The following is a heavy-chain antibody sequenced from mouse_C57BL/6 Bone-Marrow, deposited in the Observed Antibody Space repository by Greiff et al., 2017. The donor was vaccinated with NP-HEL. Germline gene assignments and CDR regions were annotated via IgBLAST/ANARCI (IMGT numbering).Heavy chain of an antibody. CDR1: GYTFTSYW. J-gene: IGHJ4*01. V-gene: IGHV1-55*01. D-gene: IGHD1-1*01. CDR2: IYPGSGST. CDR3: ARFYYYGSSSDAMDY. Sequence: VQLQQPGAELVKPGASVKLSCKASGYTFTSYWMHWVKQRPGQGLEWIGDIYPGSGSTNYNEKFKSKATLTVDTSSSTAYMQLSSLTSEDSAVYYCARFYYYGSSSDAMDYWGQGTSVTVSS.